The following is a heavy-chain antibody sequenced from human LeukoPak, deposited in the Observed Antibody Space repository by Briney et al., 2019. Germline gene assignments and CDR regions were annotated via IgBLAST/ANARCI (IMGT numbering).Heavy chain of an antibody. CDR2: ISSSSSYI. D-gene: IGHD3-3*01. CDR1: GFTFSSYS. J-gene: IGHJ4*02. CDR3: ARDHYDFWSGPRRGYFDY. V-gene: IGHV3-21*01. Sequence: PGGSLRLSCAASGFTFSSYSVNWVRQAPGKGLEWVSSISSSSSYIYYADSVKGRFTISRDNAKNSLYLQMNSLRAEDTAVYYCARDHYDFWSGPRRGYFDYWGQGTLVTVSS.